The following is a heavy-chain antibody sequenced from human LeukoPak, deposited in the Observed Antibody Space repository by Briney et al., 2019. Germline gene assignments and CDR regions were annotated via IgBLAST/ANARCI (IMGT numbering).Heavy chain of an antibody. Sequence: GGSLRLSCAASGFTFSNYAMTWVRQAPGRGLEWVSGISGSGTSTYYADSVKGRVTISRDNSKNTVYLQMNSLRAEDTAIYYCAKDLRTGVGAIRPDYWGQGTLVTVSS. J-gene: IGHJ4*02. V-gene: IGHV3-23*01. CDR3: AKDLRTGVGAIRPDY. CDR2: ISGSGTST. D-gene: IGHD1-26*01. CDR1: GFTFSNYA.